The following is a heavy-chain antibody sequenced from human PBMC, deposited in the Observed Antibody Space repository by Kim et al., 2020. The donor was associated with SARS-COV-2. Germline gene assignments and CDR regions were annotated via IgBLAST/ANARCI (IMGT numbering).Heavy chain of an antibody. J-gene: IGHJ4*02. D-gene: IGHD4-17*01. CDR3: ARGGDYGPNY. CDR2: TI. Sequence: TISYAGSVKGRFTISRDKAKNSLYLQMNGLRDEDTGVYYCARGGDYGPNYWGQGTLVTVSS. V-gene: IGHV3-48*02.